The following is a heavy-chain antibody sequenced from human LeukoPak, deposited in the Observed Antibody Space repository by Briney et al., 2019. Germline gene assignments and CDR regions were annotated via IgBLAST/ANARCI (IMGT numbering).Heavy chain of an antibody. CDR1: GFTFSSYS. D-gene: IGHD5-12*01. V-gene: IGHV3-21*01. CDR2: ISCSSSYI. J-gene: IGHJ4*02. CDR3: ARSVPYSGYDYDY. Sequence: GGSLRLSCAASGFTFSSYSMNWVRQAPGKGLEWVSSISCSSSYIYYADSVKGRFTISRDNAKNSLYLQMNSLRAEDTAVYYCARSVPYSGYDYDYWGQGTLVIVSS.